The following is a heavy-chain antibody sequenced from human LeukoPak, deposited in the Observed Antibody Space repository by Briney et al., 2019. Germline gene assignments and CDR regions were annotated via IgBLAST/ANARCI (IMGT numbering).Heavy chain of an antibody. CDR2: INHSGST. V-gene: IGHV4-34*01. D-gene: IGHD3-16*02. CDR3: ARNPHYDYVWGSYRSPYFDY. Sequence: LETLSLTCAVYGGSFSGYYWSWIRQPPGKGLEWIGEINHSGSTNYNPSLKSRVTISVDTSKNQFSLKLSSVTAADTAVYYCARNPHYDYVWGSYRSPYFDYWGQGTLVTVSS. J-gene: IGHJ4*02. CDR1: GGSFSGYY.